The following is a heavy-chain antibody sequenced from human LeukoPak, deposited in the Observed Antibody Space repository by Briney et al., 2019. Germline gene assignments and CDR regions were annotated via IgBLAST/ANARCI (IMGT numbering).Heavy chain of an antibody. CDR2: IRYGESNY. CDR1: GFNFITHG. Sequence: PGGSLRLSCAASGFNFITHGMHWVRQAPGKGPEWVAFIRYGESNYYYADSVKGRFTISKDDSKNTLYLQMNSLRVEDTAVYYCAKDSHVDSWXEGNWFDPWGQGTLVIVSS. CDR3: AKDSHVDSWXEGNWFDP. D-gene: IGHD3-22*01. V-gene: IGHV3-30*02. J-gene: IGHJ5*02.